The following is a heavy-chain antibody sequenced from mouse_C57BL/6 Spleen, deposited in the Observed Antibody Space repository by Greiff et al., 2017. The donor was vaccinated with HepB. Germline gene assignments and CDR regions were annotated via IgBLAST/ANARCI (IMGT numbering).Heavy chain of an antibody. CDR2: ISSGSSTI. V-gene: IGHV5-17*01. D-gene: IGHD2-4*01. Sequence: EVKVVESGGGLVKPGGSLKLSCAASGFTFSDYGMHWVRQAPEKGLEWVAYISSGSSTIYYADTVKGRFTISRDNAKNTLFLQMTSLRSEDTAMYYCARAYYDYGYFDYWGQGTTLTVSS. J-gene: IGHJ2*01. CDR3: ARAYYDYGYFDY. CDR1: GFTFSDYG.